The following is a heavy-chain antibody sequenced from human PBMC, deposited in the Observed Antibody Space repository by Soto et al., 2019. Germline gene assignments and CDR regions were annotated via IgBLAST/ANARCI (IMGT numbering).Heavy chain of an antibody. V-gene: IGHV1-69*01. Sequence: QVQLVQSGAEVKKPGSSVKVSCKASGGTFSSYAISWVRQAPGQGLEWMGGTIPIFVTANYAQKFQGRVTITADESTSTAYMELSSLRSEDTAVYYCARPHSSGYFRSGGWFDPWGQGTLVTVSS. CDR3: ARPHSSGYFRSGGWFDP. CDR2: TIPIFVTA. J-gene: IGHJ5*02. CDR1: GGTFSSYA. D-gene: IGHD3-22*01.